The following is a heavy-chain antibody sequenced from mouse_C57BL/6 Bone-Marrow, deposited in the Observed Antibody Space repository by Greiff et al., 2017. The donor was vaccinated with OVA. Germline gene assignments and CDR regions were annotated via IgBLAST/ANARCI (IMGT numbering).Heavy chain of an antibody. D-gene: IGHD1-1*01. Sequence: EVQLVESGAELVKPGASVKLSCTASGFNIKDYYMHWVKQRTEQGLEWIGRIDPEDGETKYAPKFQGKATITADPSSNTAYLQLSSLTSEDTAVYYCALITTVVATDYWGQGTTLTVSS. CDR3: ALITTVVATDY. J-gene: IGHJ2*01. CDR2: IDPEDGET. V-gene: IGHV14-2*01. CDR1: GFNIKDYY.